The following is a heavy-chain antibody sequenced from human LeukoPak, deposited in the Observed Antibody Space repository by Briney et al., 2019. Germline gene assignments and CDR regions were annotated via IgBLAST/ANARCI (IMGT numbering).Heavy chain of an antibody. D-gene: IGHD3-10*01. CDR2: IKPDGSEK. V-gene: IGHV3-7*01. CDR3: ARESYYGSGSHERYNWFDP. Sequence: GGSLRLSCAASGFTFSSYWMSWVRQAPGKGLEWVANIKPDGSEKYYVDSVKGRFTISRDNAKNSLYLQMNSLRAEETAVYYCARESYYGSGSHERYNWFDPWGQGTLVTVSS. CDR1: GFTFSSYW. J-gene: IGHJ5*02.